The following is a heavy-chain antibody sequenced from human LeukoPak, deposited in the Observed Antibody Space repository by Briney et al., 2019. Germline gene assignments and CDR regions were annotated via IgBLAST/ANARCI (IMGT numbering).Heavy chain of an antibody. CDR1: GFTFRTYV. Sequence: QPGGSLRLSCSASGFTFRTYVMHWVRQAPGKGLEYVSAISADGRSPYYADSVKGRFTISRDNAKNSLYLQMNSLRAEDTAVYYCARDTYGWLYYYYYYGMDVWGQGTTVTVSS. D-gene: IGHD3-10*01. J-gene: IGHJ6*02. V-gene: IGHV3-64*04. CDR3: ARDTYGWLYYYYYYGMDV. CDR2: ISADGRSP.